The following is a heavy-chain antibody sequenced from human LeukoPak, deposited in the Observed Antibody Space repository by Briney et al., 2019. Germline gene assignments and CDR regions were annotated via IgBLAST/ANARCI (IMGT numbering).Heavy chain of an antibody. CDR3: ASLYNDYGDY. J-gene: IGHJ4*02. CDR2: TIGSGDSK. Sequence: TGGSLRLSCAAPGFTFRNYGMSWVRQAPGKGLEWGSGTIGSGDSKFYADPVKGRFTISRDNSRNTLYLHMNSLRVDHTAVYYCASLYNDYGDYWGQGALVTVSS. CDR1: GFTFRNYG. D-gene: IGHD5-24*01. V-gene: IGHV3-23*01.